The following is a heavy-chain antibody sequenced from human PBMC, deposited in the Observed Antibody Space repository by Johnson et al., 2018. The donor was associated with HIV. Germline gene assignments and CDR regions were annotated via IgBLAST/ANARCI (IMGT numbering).Heavy chain of an antibody. J-gene: IGHJ3*02. CDR2: IKQDGSQK. Sequence: VQLVESGGGLVQPGGSLRLSCAASGFTFSSYWMSWVRQAPGKGLEWVANIKQDGSQKYYADSVKGRFTISRDNSKNTLYLQMNSLRAEDTAVYYCAKEQPARAFDIWGQGTMVTVSS. CDR3: AKEQPARAFDI. CDR1: GFTFSSYW. V-gene: IGHV3-7*04. D-gene: IGHD5-18*01.